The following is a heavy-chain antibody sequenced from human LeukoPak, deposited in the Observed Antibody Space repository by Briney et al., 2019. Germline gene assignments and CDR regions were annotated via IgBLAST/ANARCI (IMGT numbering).Heavy chain of an antibody. CDR1: GGSISSYY. V-gene: IGHV4-4*07. J-gene: IGHJ5*02. CDR3: ARDLSAYYDILTGYYLNWFDP. D-gene: IGHD3-9*01. CDR2: IYTSGST. Sequence: SETLSLTCTVSGGSISSYYWSWIRQPAGKGLEWIGRIYTSGSTNYNPSLKSRVTMSVDTSKNQFSLKLSSVTAADTAVYYCARDLSAYYDILTGYYLNWFDPWGQGTLVTVSS.